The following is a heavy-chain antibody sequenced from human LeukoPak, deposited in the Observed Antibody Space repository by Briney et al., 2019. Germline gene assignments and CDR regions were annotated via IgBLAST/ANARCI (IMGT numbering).Heavy chain of an antibody. CDR2: MNPNSGNT. D-gene: IGHD3-10*01. V-gene: IGHV1-8*01. J-gene: IGHJ4*02. CDR3: ARADYGSGSQPDY. CDR1: GYTFTSYD. Sequence: PGASVKFSCKASGYTFTSYDINWVRQATGQGLEWMGWMNPNSGNTGYAQKFQGRVTMTRNTSISTAYMELSSLRSEDTAVYYCARADYGSGSQPDYWGQGTLVTVSS.